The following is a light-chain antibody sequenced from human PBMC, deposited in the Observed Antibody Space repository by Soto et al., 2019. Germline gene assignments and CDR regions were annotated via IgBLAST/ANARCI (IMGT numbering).Light chain of an antibody. CDR2: DAS. V-gene: IGKV3-11*01. CDR1: QSVSTY. CDR3: QQRSNWPLT. Sequence: DIVLTQFPATLSLPPGERATLSCRVSQSVSTYLAWYQQKPGQAPRLLIYDASNRAPGIPARFSGSGSGIDFTLTISRLEPEDSAVYYCQQRSNWPLTFGGGTKVEIK. J-gene: IGKJ4*01.